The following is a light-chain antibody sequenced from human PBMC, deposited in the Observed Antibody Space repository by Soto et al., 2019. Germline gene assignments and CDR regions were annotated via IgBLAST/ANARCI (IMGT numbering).Light chain of an antibody. CDR2: EVS. Sequence: QSALTQPPSASGSPGQSVTISCTGTSSDIGVYNYVSWYQQHPGKAPKLMIYEVSKRPSGVPDRFSGSKSGTSASLAIRGLRSEDEADYHCASRDDTLGGPVFGGGTKLTVL. J-gene: IGLJ3*02. CDR3: ASRDDTLGGPV. V-gene: IGLV2-8*01. CDR1: SSDIGVYNY.